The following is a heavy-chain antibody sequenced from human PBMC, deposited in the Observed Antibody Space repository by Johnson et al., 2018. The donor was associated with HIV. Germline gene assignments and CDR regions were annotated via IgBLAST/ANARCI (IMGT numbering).Heavy chain of an antibody. CDR1: GFTFSSYG. Sequence: QVQLVESGGGVVQPGGSLRLSCAASGFTFSSYGMHWVRQAPGKGLEWVAFIRYDGSNKYYADSVKGRFTISSDNSKNTLYLQMNSLRAEDTAVYYCAKEDTITMIPRDAFDIWGQGTMVTVSS. CDR3: AKEDTITMIPRDAFDI. V-gene: IGHV3-30*02. D-gene: IGHD3-22*01. CDR2: IRYDGSNK. J-gene: IGHJ3*02.